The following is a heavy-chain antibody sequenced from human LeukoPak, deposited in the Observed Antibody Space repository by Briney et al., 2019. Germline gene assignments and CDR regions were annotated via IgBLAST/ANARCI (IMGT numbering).Heavy chain of an antibody. V-gene: IGHV1-8*03. CDR3: ARVPLGSNHLDY. J-gene: IGHJ4*02. D-gene: IGHD2-15*01. CDR2: MNPNSGNT. CDR1: GYTFTSYD. Sequence: GASVKVSCKASGYTFTSYDINWVRHATGQGLEWMGWMNPNSGNTGYAQKFQCRVTITRNTSISTAYMELSSLRSEDTAVYYCARVPLGSNHLDYWGQGTLVTVSS.